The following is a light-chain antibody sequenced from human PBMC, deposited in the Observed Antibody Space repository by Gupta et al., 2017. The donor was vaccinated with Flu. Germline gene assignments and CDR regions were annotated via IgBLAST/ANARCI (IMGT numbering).Light chain of an antibody. CDR3: LLTHRGAPRPGE. J-gene: IGLJ3*02. CDR2: DTN. Sequence: TRSCPSSTGAVTIGHYPYWIQHKPRQSPRTLIFDTNNKHSGTPARFSGSPRGGQAALARSGAQPEEEAEYYCLLTHRGAPRPGEFGGGTKLTVL. V-gene: IGLV7-46*01. CDR1: TGAVTIGHY.